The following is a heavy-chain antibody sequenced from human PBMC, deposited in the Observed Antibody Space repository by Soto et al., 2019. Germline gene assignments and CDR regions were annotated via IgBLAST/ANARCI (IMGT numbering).Heavy chain of an antibody. CDR3: ARAGAATLSDY. Sequence: QVQLQESGPGLVKASETLSLTCTVSGGFISNYYCSWIRQPPGKGLEWIGYIYYSGSANYNPSLKSRGTISVDTSKNQFSLKLSSVTAAEPAVYYCARAGAATLSDYWGQGTLVTVSS. CDR1: GGFISNYY. J-gene: IGHJ4*02. CDR2: IYYSGSA. D-gene: IGHD2-15*01. V-gene: IGHV4-59*01.